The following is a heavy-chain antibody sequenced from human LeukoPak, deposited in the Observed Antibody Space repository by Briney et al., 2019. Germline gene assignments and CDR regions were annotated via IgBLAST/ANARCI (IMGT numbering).Heavy chain of an antibody. V-gene: IGHV4-59*01. CDR3: ARDRITFGGVIVPRSSRYFDL. CDR1: GDSISNYY. CDR2: TYYSGTT. Sequence: NPSETLSLTCTVSGDSISNYYWSWIRQPPGQGLEWIGYTYYSGTTNYNPSLKSRVTISVDTSKNQFSLKLSSVTAADTAVYYCARDRITFGGVIVPRSSRYFDLWGRGTLVTVSS. D-gene: IGHD3-16*02. J-gene: IGHJ2*01.